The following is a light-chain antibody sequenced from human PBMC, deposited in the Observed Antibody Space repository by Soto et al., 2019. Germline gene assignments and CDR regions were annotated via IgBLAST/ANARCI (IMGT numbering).Light chain of an antibody. CDR3: QQYFDTPWT. CDR2: WAS. CDR1: QSVLYSSNNKNN. Sequence: DIVMTQSPDSLAVSLGERATINCKSSQSVLYSSNNKNNLAGYQQKPGQPPKLLIYWASTRESGVPDRFSGSGSGTDSTLPISSLQAEDVAVYYCQQYFDTPWTFGRGPEVEIK. J-gene: IGKJ1*01. V-gene: IGKV4-1*01.